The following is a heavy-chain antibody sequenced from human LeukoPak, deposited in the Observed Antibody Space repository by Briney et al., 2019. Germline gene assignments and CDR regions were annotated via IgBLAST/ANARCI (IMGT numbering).Heavy chain of an antibody. J-gene: IGHJ3*02. CDR2: IWYDGSNK. D-gene: IGHD3-22*01. V-gene: IGHV3-33*01. CDR3: ARDEHYDSSGYRDAFDI. Sequence: GGSLRLSCAASGFTFSSYGMHWVGRAPARGLEGGAVIWYDGSNKYYADSVKGRFTISRDNSKNTLYLQMNSLRAEDTAVYYCARDEHYDSSGYRDAFDIWGQGTMVTVSS. CDR1: GFTFSSYG.